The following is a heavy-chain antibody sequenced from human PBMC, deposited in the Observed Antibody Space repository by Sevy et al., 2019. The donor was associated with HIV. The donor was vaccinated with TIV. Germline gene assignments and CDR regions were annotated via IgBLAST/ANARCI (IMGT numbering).Heavy chain of an antibody. CDR2: ISYDGSNK. J-gene: IGHJ4*02. Sequence: GGSLRLSCAASGFTFSSYAMHWVRQAPGKGLEWVAVISYDGSNKYYADSVKGRFTISRDNSKNTLYLQMNSLRAEDTVVYYCARDLVATVTSRGYFDYWGQGTLVTVSS. D-gene: IGHD4-17*01. CDR3: ARDLVATVTSRGYFDY. CDR1: GFTFSSYA. V-gene: IGHV3-30*04.